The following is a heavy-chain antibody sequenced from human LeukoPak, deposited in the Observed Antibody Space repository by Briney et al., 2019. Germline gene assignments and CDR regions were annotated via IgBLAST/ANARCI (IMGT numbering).Heavy chain of an antibody. Sequence: GRSLRLSCAASGSTFSSYGMHWVRQAPGKGLEWVAVIWYDGSNKYYADSVKGRFTISRDNSKNTLYLQMNSLRAEDTAVYYCARDQVARGFDYWGQGTLVTVSS. CDR3: ARDQVARGFDY. CDR2: IWYDGSNK. CDR1: GSTFSSYG. V-gene: IGHV3-33*01. J-gene: IGHJ4*02. D-gene: IGHD2-15*01.